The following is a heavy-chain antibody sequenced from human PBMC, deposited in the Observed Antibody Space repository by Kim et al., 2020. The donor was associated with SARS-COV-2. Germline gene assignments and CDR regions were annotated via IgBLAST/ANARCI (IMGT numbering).Heavy chain of an antibody. CDR3: ARGPQGFWSGYYYYYYMDV. D-gene: IGHD3-3*01. V-gene: IGHV7-4-1*02. J-gene: IGHJ6*03. Sequence: ASVKVSCKASGYTFTSYAMNWVRQAPVQGLEWMGWINTNTGNPTYAQGFTGRFVFSLDTSVSTAYLQISSLKAEDTAVYYCARGPQGFWSGYYYYYYMDVWGKGTTVTVSS. CDR2: INTNTGNP. CDR1: GYTFTSYA.